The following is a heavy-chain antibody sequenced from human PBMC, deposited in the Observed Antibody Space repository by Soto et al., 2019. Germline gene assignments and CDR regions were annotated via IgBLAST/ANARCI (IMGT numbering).Heavy chain of an antibody. CDR2: IKQDGTEV. V-gene: IGHV3-7*05. J-gene: IGHJ4*02. D-gene: IGHD6-6*01. Sequence: EVQLVESGGGLVQRGGSLRLSCAASGFTFSVYWMSWVRQAPGKGLEWVANIKQDGTEVDQVGSLRGRFTISRDNAKNSVYLQMNSLRVEGTAVYYCARIGYSSSSFDYWGQGTLVTVSS. CDR1: GFTFSVYW. CDR3: ARIGYSSSSFDY.